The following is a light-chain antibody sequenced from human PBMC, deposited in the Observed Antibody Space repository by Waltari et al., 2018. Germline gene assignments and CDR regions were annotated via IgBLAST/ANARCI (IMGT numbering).Light chain of an antibody. CDR1: QGISNW. Sequence: DIQMTQSPSSVSASAGDRVTITCRASQGISNWLAWYQQKPGKAPKLLIYSASILQTGVPSRFSGSGSGTDFTLTISNLQPEDFATYFCQQGNSFPPTFGQGTKVEVK. CDR3: QQGNSFPPT. V-gene: IGKV1-12*01. J-gene: IGKJ1*01. CDR2: SAS.